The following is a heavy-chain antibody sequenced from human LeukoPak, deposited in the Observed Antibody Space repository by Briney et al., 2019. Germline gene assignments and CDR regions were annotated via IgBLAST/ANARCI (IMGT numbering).Heavy chain of an antibody. V-gene: IGHV1-2*02. CDR3: ARANFLYCSSSTCLFDY. Sequence: ASVKVSCKASGYTFTDYYMHWVRQAPGQGVEWMGWINPNDGDTNYAQKFQGRVTMTRDTSISTAHLEVSRLRSDDTAVYYCARANFLYCSSSTCLFDYWGQGTLVTVSS. J-gene: IGHJ4*02. CDR1: GYTFTDYY. CDR2: INPNDGDT. D-gene: IGHD2-2*01.